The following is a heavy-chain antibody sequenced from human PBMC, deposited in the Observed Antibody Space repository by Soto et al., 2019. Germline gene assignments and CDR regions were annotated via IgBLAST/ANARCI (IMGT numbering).Heavy chain of an antibody. D-gene: IGHD6-13*01. CDR3: ARGPSLQLGNGFDP. J-gene: IGHJ5*02. CDR1: GFTFSSYW. V-gene: IGHV3-74*01. Sequence: PGGSLRLSCAASGFTFSSYWMHWVRQAPGKGLVWVSRINSDESTTNYADSVKGRFTISRDNAKNTQYLQMNSLRAEDTAVYYWARGPSLQLGNGFDPWGHGTLVTVSS. CDR2: INSDESTT.